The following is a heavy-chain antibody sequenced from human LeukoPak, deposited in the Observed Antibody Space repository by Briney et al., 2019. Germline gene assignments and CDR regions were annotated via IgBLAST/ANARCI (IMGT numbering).Heavy chain of an antibody. D-gene: IGHD5-18*01. J-gene: IGHJ6*02. CDR1: GGTFTSSA. CDR3: AKDQGLTAPPPYGLDV. Sequence: SVRVSCKTSGGTFTSSAITWVRQAPGQGLEWMGRIIPVLNITTYAQKFQGRVTITADTSTSTVYMELSSLRSEETAVYYCAKDQGLTAPPPYGLDVWGQGTTVIVTS. V-gene: IGHV1-69*04. CDR2: IIPVLNIT.